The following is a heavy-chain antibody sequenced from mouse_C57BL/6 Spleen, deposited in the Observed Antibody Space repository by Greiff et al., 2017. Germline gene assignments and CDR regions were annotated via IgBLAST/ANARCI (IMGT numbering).Heavy chain of an antibody. Sequence: QVQLKESGPELVKPGASVKISCKASGKGLEWIGRIYPGDGDTNYNGKFKGKATLTADKSSSTAYMQLSSLTSEDSAVYFCARGPYYYGSSLFAYWGQGTLVTVSA. D-gene: IGHD1-1*01. J-gene: IGHJ3*01. CDR3: ARGPYYYGSSLFAY. CDR1: G. CDR2: IYPGDGDT. V-gene: IGHV1-82*01.